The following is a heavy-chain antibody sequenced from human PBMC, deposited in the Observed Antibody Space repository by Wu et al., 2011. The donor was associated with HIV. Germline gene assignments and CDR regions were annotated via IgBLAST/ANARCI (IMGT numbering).Heavy chain of an antibody. D-gene: IGHD3-10*01. V-gene: IGHV5-51*01. CDR3: ARRYGSGTYYRLADAFDI. Sequence: VQLVQSGAEVKKPGESLKISCKGSGYSFTSYWIGWVRQMPGKGLEWMGIIYPGDSDTRYSPSFQGQVTISADKSISTAYLQWSSLKASDTAMYYCARRYGSGTYYRLADAFDIWAKGQWSPSLQ. CDR2: IYPGDSDT. J-gene: IGHJ3*02. CDR1: GYSFTSYW.